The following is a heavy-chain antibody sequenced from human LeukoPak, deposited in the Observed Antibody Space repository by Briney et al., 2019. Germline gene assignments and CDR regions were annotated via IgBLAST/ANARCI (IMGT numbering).Heavy chain of an antibody. J-gene: IGHJ4*02. CDR1: GGTFSSYS. CDR2: ITPNLAIT. D-gene: IGHD2-2*01. CDR3: ARDSALRCSSTSCYFDY. Sequence: TVKVSCKASGGTFSSYSISWVRQAPGQGPEWLGRITPNLAITDYAQKFRGRVTLTADKSTSTVYMELGSPTSEDTAAYYCARDSALRCSSTSCYFDYWGQGTLVTVSS. V-gene: IGHV1-69*04.